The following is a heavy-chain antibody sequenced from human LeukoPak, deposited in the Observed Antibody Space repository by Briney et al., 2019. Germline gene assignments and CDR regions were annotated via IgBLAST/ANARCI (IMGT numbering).Heavy chain of an antibody. CDR1: GFTFSSYE. V-gene: IGHV3-48*03. Sequence: GGSLRLSCAASGFTFSSYEMNWVRQAPGKGLEWVSYISSSGSTMYYADSVKGRFTISRDNAKNSLYLQMNSLRVEDTAVYYCARDAEDYDYVWGSYRPLDYWGQGTLVTVSS. CDR3: ARDAEDYDYVWGSYRPLDY. CDR2: ISSSGSTM. D-gene: IGHD3-16*02. J-gene: IGHJ4*02.